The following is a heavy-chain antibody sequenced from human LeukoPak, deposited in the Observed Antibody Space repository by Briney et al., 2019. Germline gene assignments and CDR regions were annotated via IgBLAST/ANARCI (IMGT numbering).Heavy chain of an antibody. J-gene: IGHJ4*02. CDR2: ISSSRNYI. D-gene: IGHD6-13*01. CDR3: ARVAAGPF. Sequence: GGSLRLSCAASGFIFSNYNMNWVRQAPGKGLEWVSSISSSRNYIYYADSVKGRFTISRDNAKNSLYLQMNSLRAEDSAVYYCARVAAGPFWGQGTLVTVSS. CDR1: GFIFSNYN. V-gene: IGHV3-21*01.